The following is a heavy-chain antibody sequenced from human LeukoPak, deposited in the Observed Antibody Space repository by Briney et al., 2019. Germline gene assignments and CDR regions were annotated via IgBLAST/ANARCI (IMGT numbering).Heavy chain of an antibody. V-gene: IGHV1-18*01. J-gene: IGHJ4*02. CDR2: ISGYNGNT. CDR3: ARSGRGTYYYFDL. D-gene: IGHD5-12*01. CDR1: TYTFTRYG. Sequence: ASVRVSCKASTYTFTRYGISWVRQAPGQGLEWMGWISGYNGNTNYAQKFLGRVSMTADTATSTAYMELRSLTSDDTAMYYCARSGRGTYYYFDLWGQGTLVTVSS.